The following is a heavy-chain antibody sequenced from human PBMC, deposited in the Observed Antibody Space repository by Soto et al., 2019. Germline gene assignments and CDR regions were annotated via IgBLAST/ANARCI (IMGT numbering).Heavy chain of an antibody. V-gene: IGHV4-39*01. CDR3: ARRDFYGGNFDL. D-gene: IGHD3-16*01. Sequence: QLQLQESGPGLVKPSETLSLTCTVSNGSISSSNYYWAWIRQPPGKGLEWIGSIYSSGTTYYKPSLKSRLPISVDTSKNQFALRLISVPAADTAVYYCARRDFYGGNFDLWGRGTLVTVSS. CDR2: IYSSGTT. CDR1: NGSISSSNYY. J-gene: IGHJ2*01.